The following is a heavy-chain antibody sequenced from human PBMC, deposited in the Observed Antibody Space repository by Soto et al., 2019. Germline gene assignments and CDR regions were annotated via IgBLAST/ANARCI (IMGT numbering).Heavy chain of an antibody. CDR3: AQDRGGYCTNGVCYQLDY. V-gene: IGHV3-30*18. CDR2: ISCDGSNK. Sequence: QVQLVESGGGVVQPGRSLRLSCAASGFTFSSYGMHWVRQAPGKGLEWVAVISCDGSNKYYADSVKGRFTISRDNSKNTLYLQMNSLRPEDTAVYYCAQDRGGYCTNGVCYQLDYWGQGTLVTVSS. D-gene: IGHD2-8*01. J-gene: IGHJ4*02. CDR1: GFTFSSYG.